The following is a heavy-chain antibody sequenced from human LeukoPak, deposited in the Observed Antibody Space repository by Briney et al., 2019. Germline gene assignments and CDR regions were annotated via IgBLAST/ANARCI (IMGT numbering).Heavy chain of an antibody. CDR2: INPNSGGT. J-gene: IGHJ4*02. CDR3: ARGHARNCGDNCYYIDY. Sequence: GASVKVSCKASGYTFTGYYMHWVRQAPGQGLEWMGWINPNSGGTNYAQKFQGRVTMTRDTSISTAYMELSRLRSDDTAVYYCARGHARNCGDNCYYIDYWGQGTLVTVSS. CDR1: GYTFTGYY. D-gene: IGHD2-21*02. V-gene: IGHV1-2*02.